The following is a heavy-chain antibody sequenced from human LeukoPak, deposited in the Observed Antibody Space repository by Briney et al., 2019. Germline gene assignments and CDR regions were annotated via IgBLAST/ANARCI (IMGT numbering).Heavy chain of an antibody. J-gene: IGHJ2*01. V-gene: IGHV4-59*01. Sequence: SETLSLTCTVSGVSISDYYWSWVRQPPGKGLEWIGYIYYTGSTDYNPSLKSRVTMSLDTSKNQFSLNLRSVTATDTAVYYCARRTYYDTLTGYNYWYFDLWGRGTLVTVSS. CDR3: ARRTYYDTLTGYNYWYFDL. CDR1: GVSISDYY. D-gene: IGHD3-9*01. CDR2: IYYTGST.